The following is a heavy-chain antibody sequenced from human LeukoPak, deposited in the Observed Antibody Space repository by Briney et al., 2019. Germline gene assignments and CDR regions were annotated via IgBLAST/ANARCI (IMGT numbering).Heavy chain of an antibody. CDR3: VRDQGYSSSPGYFDL. Sequence: PGGSLRLSCAASGFTFGSYSMNWVRQAPGKGLEWVSYIIASSSYRYHADSVKGRFTISRDNAKNSLYLEMNSLRAEDTAGYYCVRDQGYSSSPGYFDLWGRGTLVTVSS. CDR2: IIASSSYR. V-gene: IGHV3-21*01. J-gene: IGHJ2*01. D-gene: IGHD6-6*01. CDR1: GFTFGSYS.